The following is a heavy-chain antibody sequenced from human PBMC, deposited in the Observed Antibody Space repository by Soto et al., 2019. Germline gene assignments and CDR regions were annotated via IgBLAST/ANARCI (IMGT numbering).Heavy chain of an antibody. V-gene: IGHV1-8*01. CDR1: GYTFNTYD. CDR2: MNPESGST. Sequence: QEQLVQSGAEVKKPGASVKISCKASGYTFNTYDINWVRQATGQGLEWMGWMNPESGSTGFAPSFQGRITLTRNTSLNTVDMEVSSLTNEDTAVYFCARSGGSGYYSAHYYGMDVWGPGTTVTVSS. J-gene: IGHJ6*02. D-gene: IGHD3-22*01. CDR3: ARSGGSGYYSAHYYGMDV.